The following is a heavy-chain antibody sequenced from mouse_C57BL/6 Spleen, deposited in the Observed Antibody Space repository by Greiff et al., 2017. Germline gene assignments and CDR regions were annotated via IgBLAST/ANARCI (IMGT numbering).Heavy chain of an antibody. V-gene: IGHV1-69*01. J-gene: IGHJ1*03. D-gene: IGHD1-1*01. Sequence: QVQLQQPGAELVMPGASVKLSCKASGYTFTSYWMHWVKQRPGQGLEWIGEIDPSDSYTNYNQKFKGKSTLTVDKSSSTAYMQLSSLTSEDSAVDYCARSCSSYVNWYFDVWGTGTTVTVSS. CDR1: GYTFTSYW. CDR3: ARSCSSYVNWYFDV. CDR2: IDPSDSYT.